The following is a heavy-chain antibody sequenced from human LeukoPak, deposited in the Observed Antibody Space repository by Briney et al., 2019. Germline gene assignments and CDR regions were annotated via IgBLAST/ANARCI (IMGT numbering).Heavy chain of an antibody. Sequence: GGSLRLSCAASGFTVSSNYMSWVRQAPGKGLEWVSVIYSGGSTYYADSVKGRFTISRDNSKNTLYLQMNSLRAGDTAVYYCARAPMVRGVIEALDYWGQGTLVTVSS. V-gene: IGHV3-53*01. CDR1: GFTVSSNY. J-gene: IGHJ4*02. CDR3: ARAPMVRGVIEALDY. CDR2: IYSGGST. D-gene: IGHD3-10*01.